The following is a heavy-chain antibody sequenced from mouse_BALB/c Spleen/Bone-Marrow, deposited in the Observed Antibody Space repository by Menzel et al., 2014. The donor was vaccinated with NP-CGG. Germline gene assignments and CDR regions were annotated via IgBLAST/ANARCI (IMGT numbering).Heavy chain of an antibody. D-gene: IGHD1-1*01. CDR1: GFSLTSYG. CDR2: IWTGGTT. CDR3: ARDYGSRHYFDY. V-gene: IGHV2-9*02. J-gene: IGHJ2*01. Sequence: VQLQESGPGLVAPSQSLPITCTVSGFSLTSYGVHWVRQPPGKGLEWLGVIWTGGTTNYDSALMSRLSISKDNSESQVFLKMKSLQTDDTAIYYCARDYGSRHYFDYWGQGTTLTVSS.